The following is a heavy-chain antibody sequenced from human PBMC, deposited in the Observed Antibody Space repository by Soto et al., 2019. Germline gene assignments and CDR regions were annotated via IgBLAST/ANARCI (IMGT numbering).Heavy chain of an antibody. D-gene: IGHD3-3*01. CDR3: ARGPLESDLKYFDY. V-gene: IGHV4-59*01. J-gene: IGHJ4*02. CDR2: IYYSGST. Sequence: SETLSLTCTVSGGSISSYYWSWIRQPPGKGLEWIGYIYYSGSTNYNPSLKSRVTISVDTSKNQFSLKLSSVTAADTAVYYCARGPLESDLKYFDYWGQGTLVTVSS. CDR1: GGSISSYY.